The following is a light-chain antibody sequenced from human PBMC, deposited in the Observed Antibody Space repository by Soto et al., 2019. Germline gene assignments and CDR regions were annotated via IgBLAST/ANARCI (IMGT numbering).Light chain of an antibody. Sequence: DIRMTQSPSSLSASVGDRVTITCQSSQDISNYLNWYQQKPGKAPKLLIYDASNLETGVPSRFSGSGSGTEFTFTISSLQPEDIATYYCQQYDNLPPLTFGGGTKVEIK. J-gene: IGKJ4*01. CDR2: DAS. V-gene: IGKV1-33*01. CDR1: QDISNY. CDR3: QQYDNLPPLT.